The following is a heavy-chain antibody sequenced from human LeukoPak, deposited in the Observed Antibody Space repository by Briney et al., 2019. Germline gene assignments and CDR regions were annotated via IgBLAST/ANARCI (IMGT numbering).Heavy chain of an antibody. CDR2: IYYSGIT. CDR1: GGSISSFF. CDR3: ARHGCSGGNCYPHFDY. J-gene: IGHJ4*02. Sequence: PSETLSLTCTVSGGSISSFFWSWIRQPPGKGLEWIGYIYYSGITKYNPSLKSRVTISVDTSENQFSLKLSSVAAADTAVYYCARHGCSGGNCYPHFDYWGQGTLVTVSS. D-gene: IGHD2-15*01. V-gene: IGHV4-59*08.